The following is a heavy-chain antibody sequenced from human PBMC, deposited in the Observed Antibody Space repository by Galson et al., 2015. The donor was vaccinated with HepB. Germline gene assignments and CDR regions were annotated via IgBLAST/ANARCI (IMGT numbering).Heavy chain of an antibody. CDR2: FDSEDGET. J-gene: IGHJ4*02. CDR3: ATHQNWNAPNLDY. CDR1: GYTLTELS. D-gene: IGHD1-1*01. Sequence: SVKVSCKVSGYTLTELSMHWVRQAPGKGLEWMGGFDSEDGETIYAQKFQGRVTMTEDTSTDTAYMELSSLRSEDTAVYYCATHQNWNAPNLDYWGQGTLVTVSS. V-gene: IGHV1-24*01.